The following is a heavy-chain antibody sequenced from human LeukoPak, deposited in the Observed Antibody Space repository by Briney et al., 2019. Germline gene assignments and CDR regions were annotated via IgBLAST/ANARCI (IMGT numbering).Heavy chain of an antibody. D-gene: IGHD4-17*01. CDR3: AKAYGDCIDY. Sequence: PGGSLRLSCAASGFIFSSFGMHWVRRAPGKGLEWVAVISYDGSNKYYADSVKGRFTISRDNSKNTLFLQMNSLRAEDTAVYYCAKAYGDCIDYWGQGTLVTVSS. J-gene: IGHJ4*02. CDR2: ISYDGSNK. CDR1: GFIFSSFG. V-gene: IGHV3-30*18.